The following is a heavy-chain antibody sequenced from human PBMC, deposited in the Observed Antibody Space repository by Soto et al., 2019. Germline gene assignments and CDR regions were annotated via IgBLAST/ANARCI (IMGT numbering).Heavy chain of an antibody. J-gene: IGHJ6*02. Sequence: EVQLVESGGGLVKPGGSLRLSCAASGFTFRSYSMNWVRQAPGKGLEWVSSISSSSSYIYYADSVKGRFTISRDNAKNSLYLQMNSLRAEDTAVYYCARDSGGVGYGMDVWGQGTTVTVSS. CDR2: ISSSSSYI. CDR3: ARDSGGVGYGMDV. V-gene: IGHV3-21*01. D-gene: IGHD1-26*01. CDR1: GFTFRSYS.